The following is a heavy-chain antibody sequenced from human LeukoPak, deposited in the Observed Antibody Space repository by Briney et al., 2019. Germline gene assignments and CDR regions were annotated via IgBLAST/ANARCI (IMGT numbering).Heavy chain of an antibody. CDR1: GFTFDDYG. CDR2: IYWNGGST. V-gene: IGHV3-20*04. CDR3: ARGVNYYDSSGYYGGNFDY. D-gene: IGHD3-22*01. Sequence: PGGSLRLSCAASGFTFDDYGMSWVRQAPGKGLEWVSGIYWNGGSTGYADSVKGRFTISRDNAKNSLYLQMNSLRAEDTALYYCARGVNYYDSSGYYGGNFDYWGQGTLVTVSS. J-gene: IGHJ4*02.